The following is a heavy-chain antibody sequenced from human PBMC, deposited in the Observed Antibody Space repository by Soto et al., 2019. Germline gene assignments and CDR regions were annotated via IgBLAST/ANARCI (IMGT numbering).Heavy chain of an antibody. J-gene: IGHJ3*02. CDR1: GGSFSTYG. D-gene: IGHD4-17*01. CDR2: FIPVFTTA. V-gene: IGHV1-69*01. CDR3: ARDGVDVSRTTVRHGALDI. Sequence: QVQLVQSGAEVKKPGSSVKVSCKASGGSFSTYGISWVRQAPGQGLEWMGGFIPVFTTAKYAQKFQGRVSITADESTDTAYMELSSLRSEDTAVYFCARDGVDVSRTTVRHGALDIWGQGTAVTVSS.